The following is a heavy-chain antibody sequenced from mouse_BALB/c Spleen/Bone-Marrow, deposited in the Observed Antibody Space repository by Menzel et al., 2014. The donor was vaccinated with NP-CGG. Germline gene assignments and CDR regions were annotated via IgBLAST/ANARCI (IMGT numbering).Heavy chain of an antibody. CDR1: GFNIKDYY. CDR3: NGGYYEAWFAY. J-gene: IGHJ3*01. D-gene: IGHD2-3*01. Sequence: VHVKQSGAELVRSGASVKLSCTASGFNIKDYYMQWVKQRPEQGLEWIGWIDPENGDTEYAPKFQGKATMTADTSSNTAYLQLSSLTSEDTAVYYCNGGYYEAWFAYWGQGTLVTVSA. V-gene: IGHV14-4*02. CDR2: IDPENGDT.